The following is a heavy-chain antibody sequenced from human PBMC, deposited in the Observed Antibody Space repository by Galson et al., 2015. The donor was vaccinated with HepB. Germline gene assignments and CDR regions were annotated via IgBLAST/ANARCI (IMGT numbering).Heavy chain of an antibody. CDR1: GFTFSSYG. CDR3: AKEDGDLRTAGN. Sequence: SGFTFSSYGMHWVRQAPGKGLEWVAVISYDGSNKYYADSVKGRFTISRDNSKNTLYLQMNSLRAEDTAVYYCAKEDGDLRTAGNWGQGTLVTVSS. D-gene: IGHD4-17*01. CDR2: ISYDGSNK. J-gene: IGHJ4*02. V-gene: IGHV3-30*18.